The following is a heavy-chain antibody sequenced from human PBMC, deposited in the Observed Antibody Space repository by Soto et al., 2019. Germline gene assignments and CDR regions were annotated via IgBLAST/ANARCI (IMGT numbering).Heavy chain of an antibody. CDR2: IYYSGST. CDR3: ARRGFWCGSTSYYGMDV. D-gene: IGHD3-3*01. V-gene: IGHV4-39*01. Sequence: SETLSLTCTVSGGSISSSSYYWGWIRQPPGKGLEWIGSIYYSGSTYYNPSLKSRVTISVDTSKNQFSLKLSSVTAADTAVYYCARRGFWCGSTSYYGMDVWGQGTPVTVSS. CDR1: GGSISSSSYY. J-gene: IGHJ6*02.